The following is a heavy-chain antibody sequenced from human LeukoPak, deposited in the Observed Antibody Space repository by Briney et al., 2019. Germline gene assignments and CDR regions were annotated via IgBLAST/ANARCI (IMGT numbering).Heavy chain of an antibody. V-gene: IGHV3-48*03. J-gene: IGHJ5*02. CDR3: AREKGYCSGGSCYSDWFDP. CDR1: GFTFSSYE. D-gene: IGHD2-15*01. Sequence: PGGSLRLSCAASGFTFSSYEMNWVRQAPGKGLEWVSYISSSGSTIYYADSVKGRFTISRDNAKNSLYLQMNSLGAEDTAVYYCAREKGYCSGGSCYSDWFDPWGQGTLVTVSS. CDR2: ISSSGSTI.